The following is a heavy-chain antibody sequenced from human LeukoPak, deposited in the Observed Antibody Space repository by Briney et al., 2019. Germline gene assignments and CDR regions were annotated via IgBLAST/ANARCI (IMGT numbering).Heavy chain of an antibody. V-gene: IGHV3-23*01. Sequence: GGTLRPSCAASGFTFSSYGMSWVRQAPGKGLEWVSAISGSGGSTYYADSVKGRFTISRDNSKNTLYLQMNSLRAEDTAVYYCAKDVGEEPTAFVDYWGQGTLVTVSS. CDR3: AKDVGEEPTAFVDY. CDR1: GFTFSSYG. J-gene: IGHJ4*02. D-gene: IGHD1-14*01. CDR2: ISGSGGST.